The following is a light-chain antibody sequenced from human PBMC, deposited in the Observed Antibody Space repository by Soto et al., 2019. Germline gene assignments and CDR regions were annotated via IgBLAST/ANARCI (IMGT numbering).Light chain of an antibody. CDR2: VNSDGSH. V-gene: IGLV4-69*01. Sequence: QSVLTQSPSASASLGASVKLTCTLSSGHSNYAIAWHQQQPEKGPRYLMKVNSDGSHRKGDGTPDRFSGSSSGAQRYLTISSLQSEDEADYYCQTWGTGIRVFGTGTKLTV. CDR1: SGHSNYA. CDR3: QTWGTGIRV. J-gene: IGLJ1*01.